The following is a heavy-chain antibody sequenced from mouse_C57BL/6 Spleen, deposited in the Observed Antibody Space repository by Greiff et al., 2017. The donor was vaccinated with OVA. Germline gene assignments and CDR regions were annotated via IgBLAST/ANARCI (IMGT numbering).Heavy chain of an antibody. D-gene: IGHD1-1*01. V-gene: IGHV5-17*01. J-gene: IGHJ4*01. CDR2: ISSGSSTI. CDR1: GFTFSDYG. Sequence: EVQLVESGGGLVKPGGSLKLSCAASGFTFSDYGMHWVRQAPEKGLEWVAYISSGSSTIDYADTVKGRSTISRDNAKTTLFLQMTSLRSEDTAMYYCARRLLLHAMDYWGQGTSVTVSS. CDR3: ARRLLLHAMDY.